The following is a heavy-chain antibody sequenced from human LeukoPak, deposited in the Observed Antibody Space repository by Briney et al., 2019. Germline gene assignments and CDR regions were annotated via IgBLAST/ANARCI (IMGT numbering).Heavy chain of an antibody. CDR3: AKWRPITMVRGVIPPLDY. D-gene: IGHD3-10*01. Sequence: GGSLRLSCSASGFTFTTYGMNWVRQAPGKGLEWVSGIGGSGTRTYYADSVKGRFTISRDNSKNTLYLQMNSLRAEDTAVYYCAKWRPITMVRGVIPPLDYWGQGTLATVSS. CDR2: IGGSGTRT. J-gene: IGHJ4*02. V-gene: IGHV3-23*01. CDR1: GFTFTTYG.